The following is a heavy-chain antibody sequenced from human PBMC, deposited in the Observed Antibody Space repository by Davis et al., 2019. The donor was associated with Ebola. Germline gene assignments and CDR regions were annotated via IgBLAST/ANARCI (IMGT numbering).Heavy chain of an antibody. V-gene: IGHV4-39*01. CDR3: ARHGGTGQGDP. Sequence: SETLSLTCTVSGGSISSSSYYWGWIRQPPGKGLEWIGSIYYSGSTYYNPSLKSRVTISVDTSKNQFSLKLSSVTAADTAVYYCARHGGTGQGDPWGQGTLVTVSS. CDR2: IYYSGST. J-gene: IGHJ5*02. D-gene: IGHD1-1*01. CDR1: GGSISSSSYY.